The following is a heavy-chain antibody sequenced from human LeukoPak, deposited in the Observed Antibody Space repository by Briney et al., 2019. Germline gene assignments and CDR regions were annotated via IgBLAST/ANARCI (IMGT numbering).Heavy chain of an antibody. V-gene: IGHV3-13*04. Sequence: SGGSLRLSCAASGFTFSSYDIHWVRQAAGKGLEWVSAIDTAGNTYYPGSVKGRFTISRENAKNSLYLQMNSLGAGDTAVYYCVRALVGADDYWGQGTRVTVSS. J-gene: IGHJ4*02. CDR2: IDTAGNT. CDR1: GFTFSSYD. D-gene: IGHD1-26*01. CDR3: VRALVGADDY.